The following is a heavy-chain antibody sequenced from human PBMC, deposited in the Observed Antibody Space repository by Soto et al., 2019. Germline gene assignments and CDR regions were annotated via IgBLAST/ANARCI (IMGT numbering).Heavy chain of an antibody. CDR3: ARIRGYWSGMDV. CDR2: ITGTGGNT. D-gene: IGHD2-8*02. Sequence: EVQLLESGGGLVQPGGSLRLSCAASGFPLSTYGITWVRQAPGKGLEWVSAITGTGGNTYYVDSVKGRFSSSRDNSKNMLYLQVNSLRVEDTAVYYCARIRGYWSGMDVWGQGTTVTVS. V-gene: IGHV3-23*01. J-gene: IGHJ6*02. CDR1: GFPLSTYG.